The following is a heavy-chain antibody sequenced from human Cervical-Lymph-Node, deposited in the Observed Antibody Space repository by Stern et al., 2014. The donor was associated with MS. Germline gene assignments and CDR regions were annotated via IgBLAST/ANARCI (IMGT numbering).Heavy chain of an antibody. Sequence: QVKLQESAPGLVKPSQTLPLTCTVSGGSISSDTYYWSWIRQPPGKGLEWIGYIYFSGNTQYNPSLKSRVIISVDTSKNEFSLKMSSVTVADTAVYYCARLPNYDFWGRLNYCGMDVWGQGTTVSVSS. V-gene: IGHV4-30-4*01. J-gene: IGHJ6*02. CDR3: ARLPNYDFWGRLNYCGMDV. CDR2: IYFSGNT. D-gene: IGHD3-3*01. CDR1: GGSISSDTYY.